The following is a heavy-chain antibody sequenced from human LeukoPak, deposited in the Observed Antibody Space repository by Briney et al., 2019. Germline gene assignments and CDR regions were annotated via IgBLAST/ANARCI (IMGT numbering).Heavy chain of an antibody. CDR2: IKEDGSTR. V-gene: IGHV3-7*05. D-gene: IGHD3-10*01. Sequence: VQPGGSLRLSCAASGFTFSNYWMTWVRQAPGKGLEWVANIKEDGSTRYLVDSVKGRFTISRDNAKNSLYLQMTSLRVEDTAIYYCARWNYVSGGWALDCWGQGTLVTVSS. CDR1: GFTFSNYW. CDR3: ARWNYVSGGWALDC. J-gene: IGHJ4*02.